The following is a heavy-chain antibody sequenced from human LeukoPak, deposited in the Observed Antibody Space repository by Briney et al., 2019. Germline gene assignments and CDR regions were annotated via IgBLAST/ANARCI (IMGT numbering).Heavy chain of an antibody. V-gene: IGHV4-30-2*01. CDR2: IYHSGST. Sequence: SETLSLTCAVYGGSFSGYSWSWIRQPPGKGLEWIGFIYHSGSTYYNPSLKSRVTISVDRSKNQFSLKLSSVTAADTAVYYCARAPGSYDYVWGSYRYTYFDYWGQGTLVTVSS. D-gene: IGHD3-16*02. CDR1: GGSFSGYS. CDR3: ARAPGSYDYVWGSYRYTYFDY. J-gene: IGHJ4*02.